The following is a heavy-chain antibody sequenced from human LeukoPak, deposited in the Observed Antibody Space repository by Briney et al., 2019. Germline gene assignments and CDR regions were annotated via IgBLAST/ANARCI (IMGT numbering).Heavy chain of an antibody. CDR3: ASGIQGGYYYNSSGYYGSFDY. J-gene: IGHJ4*02. CDR1: GGSISSSNW. CDR2: IYLRGNT. Sequence: PSGTLSLTCAISGGSISSSNWWTWVRQPPGKGLEWVGEIYLRGNTNYNPSLKSRVTISVDTSKNQFSLKLSSVTAADTAVYYCASGIQGGYYYNSSGYYGSFDYWGQGTLVTVSS. D-gene: IGHD3-22*01. V-gene: IGHV4-4*02.